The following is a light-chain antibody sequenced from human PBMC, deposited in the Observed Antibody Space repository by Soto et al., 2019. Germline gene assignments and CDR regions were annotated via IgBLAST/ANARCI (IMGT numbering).Light chain of an antibody. CDR1: SSDVGSHYNL. V-gene: IGLV2-23*01. J-gene: IGLJ2*01. CDR2: EGN. CDR3: SSYAGSSTWV. Sequence: QSALTQPASVSGSPGQSITISCTGTSSDVGSHYNLVSWYQQHPGKAPKIMIYEGNKRPPGVSDRFSGSKSGNTAFLTISGLQAEDEADYCCSSYAGSSTWVFGGGTQLTVL.